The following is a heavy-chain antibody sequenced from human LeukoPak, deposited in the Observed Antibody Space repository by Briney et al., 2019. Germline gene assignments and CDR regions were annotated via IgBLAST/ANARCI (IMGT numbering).Heavy chain of an antibody. CDR1: GFTFSSYG. CDR2: ISYDGSNK. D-gene: IGHD4-17*01. CDR3: AKLVTTTVTFDY. J-gene: IGHJ4*02. Sequence: GGSLRLSCAASGFTFSSYGMHWVRQAPGKGLEWVAAISYDGSNKYYADSVKGRFTISRDNSKNTLYLQMNSLRAEDTAVYYCAKLVTTTVTFDYWGQGTLVTVSS. V-gene: IGHV3-30*18.